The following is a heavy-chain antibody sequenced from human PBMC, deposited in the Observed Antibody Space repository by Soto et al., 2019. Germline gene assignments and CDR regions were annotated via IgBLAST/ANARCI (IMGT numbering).Heavy chain of an antibody. V-gene: IGHV4-39*01. CDR2: IYYSGNT. D-gene: IGHD3-9*01. Sequence: QLQLQESGPGLVKPLETLSLSCIVSGGSIRTSNHYWGWIRQPPGKGLEWIGSIYYSGNTNYNPSLKSRVAISVDTSKNLFSLKVTSVTAADTAVSYCATGTPEYDIVTERRYFDLWGRGTLVTVSS. J-gene: IGHJ2*01. CDR1: GGSIRTSNHY. CDR3: ATGTPEYDIVTERRYFDL.